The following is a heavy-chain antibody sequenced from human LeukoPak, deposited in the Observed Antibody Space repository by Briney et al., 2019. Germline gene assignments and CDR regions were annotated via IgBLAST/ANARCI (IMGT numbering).Heavy chain of an antibody. CDR1: GYTFTSYD. D-gene: IGHD3-3*01. J-gene: IGHJ6*02. Sequence: ASVKVSCKASGYTFTSYDINWVRQATGQGLEWMGWMNPNSGNTGYAQKFQGRVTMTRNTSIGTAYMELSSLRSEDTAVYYCARELATIFGVVTAPIYYYYGMDVWGQGTTVTVSS. CDR3: ARELATIFGVVTAPIYYYYGMDV. CDR2: MNPNSGNT. V-gene: IGHV1-8*01.